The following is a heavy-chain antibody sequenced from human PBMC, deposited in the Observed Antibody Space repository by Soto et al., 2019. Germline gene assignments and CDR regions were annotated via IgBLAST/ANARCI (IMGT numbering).Heavy chain of an antibody. V-gene: IGHV1-46*01. J-gene: IGHJ6*02. CDR2: INPSGGST. CDR1: GYTFTSYY. CDR3: ARAMITFGGVMDV. D-gene: IGHD3-16*01. Sequence: QVQLVQSGAEVKKPGASVKVSCKASGYTFTSYYMHWVRQAPGQGLEWLGIINPSGGSTSYAQKFQGRVTMTRDTSTSTVYMELSSLRSEDTAVYYCARAMITFGGVMDVWGQGTTVTVSS.